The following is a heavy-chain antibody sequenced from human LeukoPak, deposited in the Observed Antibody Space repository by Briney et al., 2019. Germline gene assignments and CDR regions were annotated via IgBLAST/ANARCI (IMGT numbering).Heavy chain of an antibody. J-gene: IGHJ6*02. D-gene: IGHD3-9*01. V-gene: IGHV3-7*01. CDR1: GFTFSSYW. Sequence: GGSLRLSCAASGFTFSSYWMSWVRQAPGKGLEWVANIKQDGSEKYYVDSVKGRFTISRDNAKNSLYLQMNSLRAEDTAVYYCARRKSGFDWLSYGMDVWGQGTTVTVSS. CDR3: ARRKSGFDWLSYGMDV. CDR2: IKQDGSEK.